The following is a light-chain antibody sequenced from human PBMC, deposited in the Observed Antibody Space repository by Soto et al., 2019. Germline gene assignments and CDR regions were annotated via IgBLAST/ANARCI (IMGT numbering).Light chain of an antibody. CDR1: HIVLFSSNNKNY. Sequence: DIVMTQSPDSLAVSLGERATINCKSIHIVLFSSNNKNYLAWYQQKPGQPPKLLIYWASTRESGVPDRFSGSGSGTDFSLTITSLQAEDVAVYYCQQYYSTPQTFGQGTKVDI. V-gene: IGKV4-1*01. CDR3: QQYYSTPQT. J-gene: IGKJ1*01. CDR2: WAS.